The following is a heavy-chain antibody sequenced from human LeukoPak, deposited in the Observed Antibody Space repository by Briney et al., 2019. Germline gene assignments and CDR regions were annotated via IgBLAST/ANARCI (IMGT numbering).Heavy chain of an antibody. Sequence: ASVKASCKASGYTFTSYGFSWVRQAPGQGLEWMGWISAYNGNTNYAQKLQGRVTMTTDTSTSTAYMALRSLRSDDTAGYYCARDEGGGLGELWSFDYWGQGTLVTVSS. V-gene: IGHV1-18*01. D-gene: IGHD3-10*01. CDR2: ISAYNGNT. CDR1: GYTFTSYG. CDR3: ARDEGGGLGELWSFDY. J-gene: IGHJ4*02.